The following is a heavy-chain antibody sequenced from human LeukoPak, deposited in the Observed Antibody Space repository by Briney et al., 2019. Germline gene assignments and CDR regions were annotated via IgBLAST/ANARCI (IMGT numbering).Heavy chain of an antibody. CDR3: ARDQGYCSGGSCCSLAFDY. J-gene: IGHJ4*02. D-gene: IGHD2-15*01. Sequence: GGSLRLSCAASGFTFTRYSLNWVRQAPGKGLKWVSSISSSGSYIYYAYSVKGRFTISRDNAKITLYLQMNSLKADVTAIYFCARDQGYCSGGSCCSLAFDYWGQGTLVTVSS. V-gene: IGHV3-21*01. CDR1: GFTFTRYS. CDR2: ISSSGSYI.